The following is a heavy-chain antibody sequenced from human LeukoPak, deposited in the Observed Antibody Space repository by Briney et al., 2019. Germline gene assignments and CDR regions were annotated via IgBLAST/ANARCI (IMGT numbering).Heavy chain of an antibody. D-gene: IGHD1-26*01. CDR3: ARRSSGSPPFYFDY. V-gene: IGHV3-74*01. CDR1: GFTFSSYW. CDR2: INSDGSTT. Sequence: GGSLRLSCAASGFTFSSYWMHWVRQAPGKGLVWVSRINSDGSTTNYADSVKGRLTISRDNAKNTLYLQMNSLRAEDTAMYYCARRSSGSPPFYFDYWGQGTLVTVSS. J-gene: IGHJ4*02.